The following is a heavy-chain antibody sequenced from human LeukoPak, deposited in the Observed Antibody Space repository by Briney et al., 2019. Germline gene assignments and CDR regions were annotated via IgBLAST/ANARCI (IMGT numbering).Heavy chain of an antibody. Sequence: ASETLSLTCAVYGGSFSGYYWSWIRQPPGKGLEWIGEINHSGSTNYNSSLKSRVTISVDTSKNQFSLKLSSVTAADTAVYYCAREGGPLYDFWSGYPSPFDYWGQGTLVTVSS. D-gene: IGHD3-3*01. CDR1: GGSFSGYY. CDR2: INHSGST. V-gene: IGHV4-34*01. CDR3: AREGGPLYDFWSGYPSPFDY. J-gene: IGHJ4*02.